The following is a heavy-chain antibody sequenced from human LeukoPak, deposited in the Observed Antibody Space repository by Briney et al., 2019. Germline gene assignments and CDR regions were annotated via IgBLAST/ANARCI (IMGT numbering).Heavy chain of an antibody. CDR1: GESFSGDY. Sequence: SETLSLTCGVYGESFSGDYWSWIRQPPGKGLEWIGEINQSGSTNYIPSLKSRVTISVDTSKNQFSLKLISVTAADTAVYYRARGRWLQYETWGQGTLVTVSS. D-gene: IGHD5-24*01. V-gene: IGHV4-34*01. CDR3: ARGRWLQYET. CDR2: INQSGST. J-gene: IGHJ5*02.